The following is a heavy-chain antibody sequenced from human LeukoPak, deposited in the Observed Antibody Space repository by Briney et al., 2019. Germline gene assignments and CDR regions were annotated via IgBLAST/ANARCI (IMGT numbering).Heavy chain of an antibody. D-gene: IGHD6-19*01. Sequence: ASVKVSCKASGYTFTGYYMHWVRQAPGQGLGWMGWINPNSGGTNYAQKFQGRVTMTRDTSISTAYMELSRLRSDDTAVYYCAREGYSSGQPPVNWFDPWGQGTLVTVSS. J-gene: IGHJ5*02. CDR1: GYTFTGYY. CDR3: AREGYSSGQPPVNWFDP. CDR2: INPNSGGT. V-gene: IGHV1-2*02.